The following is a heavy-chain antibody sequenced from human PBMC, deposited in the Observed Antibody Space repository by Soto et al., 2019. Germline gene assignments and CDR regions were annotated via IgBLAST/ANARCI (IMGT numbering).Heavy chain of an antibody. CDR2: IIPILGIA. CDR1: GGTFSSYT. J-gene: IGHJ6*02. D-gene: IGHD5-18*01. CDR3: ASHLWLLGRDRYYGMDV. Sequence: QVQLVQSGAEVKKPGSSVKVSCKASGGTFSSYTISWVRQAPGQGLEWMGRIIPILGIANYAQKFQGRVTITADKSTSTAYMELSSLRSEDTAVYYCASHLWLLGRDRYYGMDVWGQGTTVTVSS. V-gene: IGHV1-69*02.